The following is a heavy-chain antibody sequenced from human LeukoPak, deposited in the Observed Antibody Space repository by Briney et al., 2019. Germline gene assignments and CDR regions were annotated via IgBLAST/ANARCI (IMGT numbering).Heavy chain of an antibody. V-gene: IGHV6-1*01. CDR1: GDSVSSNSAA. Sequence: SQTLSLTCAISGDSVSSNSAAWNWIRQSPSRGLEWLGRTYYRSKWYNDSTVSVKSRITINPDTSKNQFSLQLNSVTPEDTAVYYCAVMGGEHLVLDYWGQGTLVTVSS. CDR2: TYYRSKWYN. CDR3: AVMGGEHLVLDY. J-gene: IGHJ4*02. D-gene: IGHD6-6*01.